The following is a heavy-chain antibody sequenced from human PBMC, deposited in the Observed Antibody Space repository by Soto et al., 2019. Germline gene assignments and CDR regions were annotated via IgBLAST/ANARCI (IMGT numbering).Heavy chain of an antibody. V-gene: IGHV3-23*01. D-gene: IGHD1-1*01. J-gene: IGHJ4*02. Sequence: GGSLRLSCAASGLTFRTYAMSWVRQAPGKGLECVSVISGSGGATEYADSVKGRFTISRDNSKNTLYLQMNSLRVEDTAVYYCAEAWATWNELTFDYWGQGTLVTVSS. CDR1: GLTFRTYA. CDR3: AEAWATWNELTFDY. CDR2: ISGSGGAT.